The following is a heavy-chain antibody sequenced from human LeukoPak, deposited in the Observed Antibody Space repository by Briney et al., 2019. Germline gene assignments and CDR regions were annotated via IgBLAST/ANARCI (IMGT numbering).Heavy chain of an antibody. CDR2: ISYIGSN. CDR1: GGSISTYY. Sequence: SETLSLTCTVAGGSISTYYWSSIRQPPGKGLEWIGFISYIGSNKYNPSLKSRVTISVDASKNQFSLKLSSVTAADTALYYCARSSCPGGSCYDNRGYFDYWGQGTLVTVSS. CDR3: ARSSCPGGSCYDNRGYFDY. J-gene: IGHJ4*02. D-gene: IGHD2-15*01. V-gene: IGHV4-59*08.